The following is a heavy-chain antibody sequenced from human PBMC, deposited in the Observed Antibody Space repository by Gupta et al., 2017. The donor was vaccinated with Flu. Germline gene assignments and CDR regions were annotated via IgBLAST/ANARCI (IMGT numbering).Heavy chain of an antibody. Sequence: VRQAPGKGLEWVSVISYEGSSKYYTDSVRGRFTISKDNPKNTLYLQMNSLRADDTAVYYCARDSWSSSSRAFDMWGQGTRVNVSS. J-gene: IGHJ3*02. D-gene: IGHD6-6*01. V-gene: IGHV3-30-3*01. CDR2: ISYEGSSK. CDR3: ARDSWSSSSRAFDM.